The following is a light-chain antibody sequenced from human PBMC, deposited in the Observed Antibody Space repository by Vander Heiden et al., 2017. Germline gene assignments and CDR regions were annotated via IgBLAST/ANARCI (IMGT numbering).Light chain of an antibody. CDR2: GAS. CDR3: QQYGRSLPLT. V-gene: IGKV3-20*01. CDR1: QSVSSNY. Sequence: IVLTPTPDTLSLSPWERGTLSCRASQSVSSNYFAWYQQKLGQAPRLLIYGASNSATGIPDRFSGSGSGTDFTLTISRLEPEDFALYFCQQYGRSLPLTFGGGTKVDIK. J-gene: IGKJ4*01.